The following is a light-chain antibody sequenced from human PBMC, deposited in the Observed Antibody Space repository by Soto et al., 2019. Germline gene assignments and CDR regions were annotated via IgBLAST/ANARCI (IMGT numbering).Light chain of an antibody. V-gene: IGLV1-40*01. J-gene: IGLJ2*01. CDR2: GNT. CDR3: QSYDISLIVSVV. CDR1: SSNIGAGYD. Sequence: QAVVTQPPSVSGAPGQRVTISCTGSSSNIGAGYDVQWYQQLPGAAPRLLIFGNTNRPSGVPDRFSGSRSGTSASLAISGLQAEDEADYDCQSYDISLIVSVVFGGGTSSPS.